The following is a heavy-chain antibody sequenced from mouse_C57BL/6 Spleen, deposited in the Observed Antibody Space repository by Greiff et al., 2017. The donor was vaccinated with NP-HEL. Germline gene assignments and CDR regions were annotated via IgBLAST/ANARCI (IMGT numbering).Heavy chain of an antibody. CDR3: TRGGLRHHYYAMDY. D-gene: IGHD2-4*01. V-gene: IGHV1-15*01. Sequence: QVQLQQSGAELVRPGASVTLSCKASGYTFTDYEMHWVKQTPVHGLEWIGAIDPETGGTAYNQKFKGKAILTADKSSSTAYMELRSLTSEDSAVYYCTRGGLRHHYYAMDYWGQGTSVTVSS. J-gene: IGHJ4*01. CDR1: GYTFTDYE. CDR2: IDPETGGT.